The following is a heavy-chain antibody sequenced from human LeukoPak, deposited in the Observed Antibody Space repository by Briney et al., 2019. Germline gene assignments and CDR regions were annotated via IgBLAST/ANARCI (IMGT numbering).Heavy chain of an antibody. CDR1: GFTLSSSW. CDR3: ARDNPPDY. Sequence: GRSLRLSCVASGFTLSSSWMSWVRQTPGKGLEWVANIKQDGSEKSYVESVRGRFTISRDNAKNPLYLQLNSLRAEDTALYYCARDNPPDYWGQGTLVTVSS. CDR2: IKQDGSEK. J-gene: IGHJ4*02. V-gene: IGHV3-7*03.